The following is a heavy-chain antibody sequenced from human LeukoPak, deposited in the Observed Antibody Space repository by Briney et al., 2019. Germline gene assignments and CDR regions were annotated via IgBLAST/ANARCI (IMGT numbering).Heavy chain of an antibody. J-gene: IGHJ4*02. CDR1: GFSFSSYS. Sequence: GGSLRLSCAASGFSFSSYSMNWVRQAPGKGPEWVSYINSGSSNLHYADSVKGRFTISRDNAKNSLYLQMDSLRAEDTAVYYCARANLYGSGTALDWGQGILVTVSS. CDR3: ARANLYGSGTALD. V-gene: IGHV3-48*04. D-gene: IGHD3-10*01. CDR2: INSGSSNL.